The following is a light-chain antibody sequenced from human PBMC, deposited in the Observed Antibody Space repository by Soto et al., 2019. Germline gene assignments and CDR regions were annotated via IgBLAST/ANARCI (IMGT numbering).Light chain of an antibody. Sequence: QSALTQPPSASGSPGQSVTISCTGTSSDVGGYNYVSWYQQHPGKAPKLMIYEVSKRPSGVPDRFSGSKSGNTASLTVSGLQTEDEADYYCSSYAVSTVVFGGGTKLTVL. J-gene: IGLJ2*01. V-gene: IGLV2-8*01. CDR1: SSDVGGYNY. CDR3: SSYAVSTVV. CDR2: EVS.